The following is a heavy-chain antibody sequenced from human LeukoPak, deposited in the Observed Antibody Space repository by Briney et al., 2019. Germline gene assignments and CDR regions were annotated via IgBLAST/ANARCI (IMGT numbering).Heavy chain of an antibody. CDR1: GGSFSGYY. CDR3: ARRRGWLPFDY. J-gene: IGHJ4*02. Sequence: SETLSLTCAVYGGSFSGYYWSWIRQPPGKGLEWIGEINHSGSTNYNPSLKSRVTISVDTSKNQFSLKLSSVTAADTAVYYCARRRGWLPFDYWGQGTLVTVSS. CDR2: INHSGST. D-gene: IGHD6-19*01. V-gene: IGHV4-34*01.